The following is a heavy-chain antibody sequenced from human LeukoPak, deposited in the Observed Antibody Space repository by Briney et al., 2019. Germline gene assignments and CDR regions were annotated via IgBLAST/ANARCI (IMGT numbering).Heavy chain of an antibody. CDR2: VSDSGGRT. V-gene: IGHV3-23*01. CDR3: AKRGVVIRVILVGFHKEAYYFDS. D-gene: IGHD3-10*01. CDR1: GITLSNYG. Sequence: GGSLRLSCAVSGITLSNYGMSWVRQAPGKGLEWVAGVSDSGGRTNYADSVKGRFTISRDNSKNTLYLQMNSLRAGDTAVYFCAKRGVVIRVILVGFHKEAYYFDSWGQGVVVTVSS. J-gene: IGHJ4*02.